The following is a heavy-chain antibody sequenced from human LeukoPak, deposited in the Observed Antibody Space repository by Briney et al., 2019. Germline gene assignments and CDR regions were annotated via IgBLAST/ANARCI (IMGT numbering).Heavy chain of an antibody. D-gene: IGHD4-23*01. Sequence: ASVTVSCTASGYSFTGYYIHWVRQAPGQGLEWMGWINPNSGGTKYAQKFQGRLTMTRDTSISTANMELSRLRSDDTAVYYCARERTTVVTLDYYYGMDVWGQGTTVTVSS. CDR2: INPNSGGT. CDR1: GYSFTGYY. J-gene: IGHJ6*02. V-gene: IGHV1-2*02. CDR3: ARERTTVVTLDYYYGMDV.